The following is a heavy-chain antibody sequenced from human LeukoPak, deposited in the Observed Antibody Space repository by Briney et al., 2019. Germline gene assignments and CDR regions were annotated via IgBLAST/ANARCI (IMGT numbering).Heavy chain of an antibody. V-gene: IGHV1-24*01. CDR3: ATEDPSGLDVLLN. D-gene: IGHD6-19*01. CDR2: FDAENGDI. CDR1: GYLLRESS. Sequence: ASMKVSCKISGYLLRESSMHWVRQAPGKRLEWMGGFDAENGDIIYAQKLQGRVTMTEDISTDTAYMELSDLRSDDTAVYYCATEDPSGLDVLLNWGQGTMVTVSS. J-gene: IGHJ3*01.